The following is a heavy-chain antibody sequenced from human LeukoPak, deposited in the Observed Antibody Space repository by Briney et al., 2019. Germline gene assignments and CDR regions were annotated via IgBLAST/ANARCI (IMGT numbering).Heavy chain of an antibody. Sequence: SVTVSCTASGGTFSSYAISWVRQAPGQGLEWMGGITPIFGTANYAQKFQGRVTITADESTSTAYMELSSLRSEDTAVYYCARAFIATVYYYYYGMDVWGQGTTVTVSS. V-gene: IGHV1-69*13. D-gene: IGHD6-13*01. J-gene: IGHJ6*02. CDR1: GGTFSSYA. CDR2: ITPIFGTA. CDR3: ARAFIATVYYYYYGMDV.